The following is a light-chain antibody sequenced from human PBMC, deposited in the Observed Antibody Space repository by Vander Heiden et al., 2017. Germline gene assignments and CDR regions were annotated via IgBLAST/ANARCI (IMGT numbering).Light chain of an antibody. CDR3: TSYTSRTTWV. V-gene: IGLV2-14*03. J-gene: IGLJ2*01. CDR2: DVS. CDR1: SSDVGGYNY. Sequence: QSALTQPASVSGSPGQSITLSGTGTSSDVGGYNYVSWYQQHPGKAPKVMIYDVSNRPSGVSNRFSGSKSGNTASLTISGLQAEDEADYYCTSYTSRTTWVFGGGTKLTVL.